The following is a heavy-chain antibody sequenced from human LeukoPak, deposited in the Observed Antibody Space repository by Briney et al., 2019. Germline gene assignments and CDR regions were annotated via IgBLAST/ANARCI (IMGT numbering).Heavy chain of an antibody. V-gene: IGHV3-30*03. Sequence: GRSLRLSCAASGFTFSSYGMHWVRQTPGKGLEWVALISYDGKHKYYADSMKGRFTISRDNSKNTLYLQMNGLRAEDTAVYYCAREDDDSNGIDVWGHGTTVTVSS. D-gene: IGHD4-11*01. J-gene: IGHJ6*02. CDR3: AREDDDSNGIDV. CDR2: ISYDGKHK. CDR1: GFTFSSYG.